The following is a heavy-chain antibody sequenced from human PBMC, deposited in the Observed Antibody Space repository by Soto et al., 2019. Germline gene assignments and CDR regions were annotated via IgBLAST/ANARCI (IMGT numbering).Heavy chain of an antibody. V-gene: IGHV4-39*01. CDR2: IYYSGRT. D-gene: IGHD2-21*01. J-gene: IGHJ4*02. CDR1: AESISSSSYY. CDR3: PRKRHTVVIQEYFDH. Sequence: SETLSLTCIVSAESISSSSYYWGWIRQPPGKGLEWIGRIYYSGRTYYNPSFKSRVTISIDRSKNQFSLKLSSVTATDTVVSYCPRKRHTVVIQEYFDHWGQGALVTFSS.